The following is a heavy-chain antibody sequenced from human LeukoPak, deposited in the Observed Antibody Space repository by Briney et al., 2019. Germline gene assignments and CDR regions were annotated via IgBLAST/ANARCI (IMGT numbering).Heavy chain of an antibody. J-gene: IGHJ4*02. Sequence: PSETLSLTCTVSGGSISSSSYYWGWIRQPPGKGLEWIGTIYYSGNTYYNPSLKSRVTISVDTSKNQFSLKLSSVTAADTAVYFCARILFTVVPATLDYWGQGTLVTVSS. V-gene: IGHV4-39*01. D-gene: IGHD2-15*01. CDR2: IYYSGNT. CDR1: GGSISSSSYY. CDR3: ARILFTVVPATLDY.